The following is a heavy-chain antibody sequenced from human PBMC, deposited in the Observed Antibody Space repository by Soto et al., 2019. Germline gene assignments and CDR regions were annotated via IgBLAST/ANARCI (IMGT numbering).Heavy chain of an antibody. V-gene: IGHV1-69*13. D-gene: IGHD3-10*01. Sequence: GASVKVSCKASGGTFSSYAISWVRQAPGQGLEWMGGIIPIFGTANYAQKFQGRVTITADESTSTAYMELSSLRSEDTAVYYCARGGYYGSGSIGGMDVWGQGTTVTVSS. J-gene: IGHJ6*02. CDR3: ARGGYYGSGSIGGMDV. CDR2: IIPIFGTA. CDR1: GGTFSSYA.